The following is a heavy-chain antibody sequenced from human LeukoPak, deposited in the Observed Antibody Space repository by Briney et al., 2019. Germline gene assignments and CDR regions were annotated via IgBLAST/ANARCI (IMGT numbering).Heavy chain of an antibody. CDR1: GFTFSSYG. CDR2: IRYDGSNK. V-gene: IGHV3-30*02. D-gene: IGHD3-3*01. Sequence: GGSLRLSCAASGFTFSSYGMHWVRQAPGKGLEWVTFIRYDGSNKYYTDSVKARFTISRDNSKNTLYLQMNSLRAEDTAVYYCAKAAHYDFWSGYDYWGQGTVVTVSS. CDR3: AKAAHYDFWSGYDY. J-gene: IGHJ4*02.